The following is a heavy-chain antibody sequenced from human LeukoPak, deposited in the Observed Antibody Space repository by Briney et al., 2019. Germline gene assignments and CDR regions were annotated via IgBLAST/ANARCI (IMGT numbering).Heavy chain of an antibody. Sequence: GASVKVSCKASGGTFSSYAISWVRQAPGQGLEWMGGIIPIFGTANYAQKFQGRVTITADESTSTAYMELSSLRSEDTAVYYCARVRYCSSTSCYRHYYYYGMDVWGQGTTVTVSS. CDR1: GGTFSSYA. V-gene: IGHV1-69*13. J-gene: IGHJ6*02. CDR2: IIPIFGTA. D-gene: IGHD2-2*02. CDR3: ARVRYCSSTSCYRHYYYYGMDV.